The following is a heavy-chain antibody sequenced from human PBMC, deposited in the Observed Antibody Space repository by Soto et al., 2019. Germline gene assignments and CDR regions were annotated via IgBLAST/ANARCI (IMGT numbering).Heavy chain of an antibody. V-gene: IGHV3-23*01. D-gene: IGHD1-26*01. Sequence: GESLKISCAASGFTFSNYAMSWVRQAPGKGLEWVSGISGSGDSTYYADSVKGRFTISRDNSKNTLYLQMNSLRVEDTAVYYCAKFRGGPTTNFDYWGQGTLVTVSS. CDR3: AKFRGGPTTNFDY. J-gene: IGHJ4*02. CDR2: ISGSGDST. CDR1: GFTFSNYA.